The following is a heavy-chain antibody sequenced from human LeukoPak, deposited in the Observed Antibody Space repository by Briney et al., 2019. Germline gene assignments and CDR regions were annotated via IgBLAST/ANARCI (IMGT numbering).Heavy chain of an antibody. Sequence: PGGSLRLSCAASGFTFSSYEMNWVRQAPGKGLEWVSYISSSGSTIYYADSVKGRFTISRDNAKNSLYMQMNSLRAEDTAVYHCARSGYSSSWRLDYWGQGTLVTVSS. J-gene: IGHJ4*02. CDR1: GFTFSSYE. CDR3: ARSGYSSSWRLDY. CDR2: ISSSGSTI. V-gene: IGHV3-48*03. D-gene: IGHD6-13*01.